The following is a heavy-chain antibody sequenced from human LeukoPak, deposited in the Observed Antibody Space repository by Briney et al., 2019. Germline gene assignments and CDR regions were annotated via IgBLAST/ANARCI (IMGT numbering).Heavy chain of an antibody. J-gene: IGHJ5*02. V-gene: IGHV1-2*02. D-gene: IGHD6-19*01. CDR2: LSVNSGNT. CDR1: VYTFTGYY. CDR3: AREVSGYDSGWYNWFGP. Sequence: ASVKVSFKGSVYTFTGYYLHWVRQPPAPGLEWVGGLSVNSGNTNYEQKYQSRVAMTIDTSTGTTYMERSSLRSDDTGVYYCAREVSGYDSGWYNWFGPWGQGTLVTVSS.